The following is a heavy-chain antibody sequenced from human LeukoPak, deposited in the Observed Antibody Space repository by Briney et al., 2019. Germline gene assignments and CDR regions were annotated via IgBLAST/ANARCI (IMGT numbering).Heavy chain of an antibody. CDR2: IYYSGST. D-gene: IGHD5-18*01. V-gene: IGHV4-59*01. CDR3: ARETYSFDAFDI. Sequence: PSETLSLTCTVSGGSISSYYWSWIRQPPGKGLEWIGYIYYSGSTNYNPSLKSRATISVDTSKNQFSLKLSSVTAADTAVYYCARETYSFDAFDIWGQGTMVTVSS. CDR1: GGSISSYY. J-gene: IGHJ3*02.